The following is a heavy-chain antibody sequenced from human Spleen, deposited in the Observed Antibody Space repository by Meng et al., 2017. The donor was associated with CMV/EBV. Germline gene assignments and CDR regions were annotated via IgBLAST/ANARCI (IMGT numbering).Heavy chain of an antibody. CDR3: ARLNFDWLLFGYFDY. V-gene: IGHV4-59*01. CDR1: GGSISSYY. D-gene: IGHD3-9*01. CDR2: IYYSGST. Sequence: GSLRLSCTVSGGSISSYYWSWIRQPPGKGLEWIGYIYYSGSTNYNPSLKSRVTISVDTSKNQFSLKLSSVTAADTAVYYCARLNFDWLLFGYFDYWGQGTLVTVSS. J-gene: IGHJ4*02.